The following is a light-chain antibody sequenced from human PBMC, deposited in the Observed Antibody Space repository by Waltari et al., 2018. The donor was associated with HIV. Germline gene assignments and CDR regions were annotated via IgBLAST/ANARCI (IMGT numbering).Light chain of an antibody. CDR1: QSVLYSSNNKNY. CDR2: WAS. V-gene: IGKV4-1*01. J-gene: IGKJ2*01. CDR3: QQYYSTAYT. Sequence: DIVMTQSPDSLAVSLGERATINCKSSQSVLYSSNNKNYLAWYQQKPGQPPKLLIYWASTRESGVPDRFSGGGSGTDFTLTISILQAEDVAVYYCQQYYSTAYTFGQGTKLEIK.